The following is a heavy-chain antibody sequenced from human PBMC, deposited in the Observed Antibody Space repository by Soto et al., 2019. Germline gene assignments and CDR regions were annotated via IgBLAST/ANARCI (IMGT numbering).Heavy chain of an antibody. Sequence: QVQLVESGGGVVQPGRSLRLSCAASGFTFSSYAMHWVRQAPGKGLEWVAVISYDGSNKYYADSVRGRFTISRDNSKNTLYLQMNSLRAEDTAVYYCARDGPRFMTTVTFAYWGQGTLVTVSS. V-gene: IGHV3-30-3*01. CDR1: GFTFSSYA. CDR3: ARDGPRFMTTVTFAY. J-gene: IGHJ4*02. CDR2: ISYDGSNK. D-gene: IGHD4-4*01.